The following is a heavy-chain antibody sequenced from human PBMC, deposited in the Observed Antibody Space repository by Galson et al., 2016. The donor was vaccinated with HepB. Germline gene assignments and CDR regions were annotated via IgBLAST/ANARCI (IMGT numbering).Heavy chain of an antibody. CDR2: ITPGSTYT. D-gene: IGHD2/OR15-2a*01. CDR3: ARVVTPMASANRGFGS. CDR1: GFTFNMYT. J-gene: IGHJ3*01. V-gene: IGHV3-21*01. Sequence: SLRLSCAASGFTFNMYTMTWVRQAPGKGLEWVSSITPGSTYTHFADSVKGRFTISRDDAENSLYLHMNGLRAEDTALYYCARVVTPMASANRGFGSWGQGTTVTVSS.